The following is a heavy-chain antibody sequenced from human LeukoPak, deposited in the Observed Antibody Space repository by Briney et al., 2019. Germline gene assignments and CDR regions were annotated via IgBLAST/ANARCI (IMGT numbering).Heavy chain of an antibody. J-gene: IGHJ3*02. CDR2: VDPSDSYT. V-gene: IGHV5-10-1*01. D-gene: IGHD3-10*01. Sequence: GASLMISCKGSGYIFTSYWISWVRQLPGKGLEWMGRVDPSDSYTNYSPSFQGHVSISADKSISTAYLQWRSLKASDTAMYYCASLFRDDVFDIWGQGTMVTVSS. CDR1: GYIFTSYW. CDR3: ASLFRDDVFDI.